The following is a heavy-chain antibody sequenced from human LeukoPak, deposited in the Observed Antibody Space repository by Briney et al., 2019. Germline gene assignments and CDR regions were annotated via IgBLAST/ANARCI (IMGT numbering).Heavy chain of an antibody. CDR2: IYYSGST. D-gene: IGHD1-26*01. J-gene: IGHJ4*02. CDR1: GGSISSYY. Sequence: PSETLSLTCTVSGGSISSYYWSWIRQPPGKGLEWIGYIYYSGSTNYNPSLKSRVTISVDTSKNQFSLKLSSVTAADTAVYYCARGIVGATRLDYWGQGTLVTVSS. V-gene: IGHV4-59*01. CDR3: ARGIVGATRLDY.